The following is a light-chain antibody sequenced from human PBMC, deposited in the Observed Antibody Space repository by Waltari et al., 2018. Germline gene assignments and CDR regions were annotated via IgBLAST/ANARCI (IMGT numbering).Light chain of an antibody. CDR2: YDS. CDR1: AIGGKS. J-gene: IGLJ2*01. V-gene: IGLV3-21*04. Sequence: SYVLTQPPSLSVAPGQTARIPCGGNAIGGKSVHWYQQKPGQAPVLVIYYDSDRPSGIPERFSASNFGNAATLTISRVEAGDEADYYCQVWDTNSDVVVFGGGTFLTVL. CDR3: QVWDTNSDVVV.